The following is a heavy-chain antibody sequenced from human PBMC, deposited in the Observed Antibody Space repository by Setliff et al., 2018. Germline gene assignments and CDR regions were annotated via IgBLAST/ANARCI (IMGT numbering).Heavy chain of an antibody. CDR2: ISFSSSTI. V-gene: IGHV3-48*01. D-gene: IGHD1-1*01. Sequence: GGSLRLSCEASGFTFSNYAMNWVRQAPGKGLEWVSYISFSSSTIYYADSVKGRFTISRDNAKNSLYLQMNSLRAEDTAVYYCARDHGELGQERRTHFFRHWGQGTLVTVSS. J-gene: IGHJ1*01. CDR3: ARDHGELGQERRTHFFRH. CDR1: GFTFSNYA.